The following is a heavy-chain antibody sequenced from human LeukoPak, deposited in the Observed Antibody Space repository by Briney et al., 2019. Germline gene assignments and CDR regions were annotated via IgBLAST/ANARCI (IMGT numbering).Heavy chain of an antibody. Sequence: GGSLRLSCAASGFTFSSYAMHWVRQAPGKGLEWVAVISYDGSNKYYADSVKGRFTISRDNSKNTLYLQMNSLRAEDTAVYYCAKVGSGWYGDYWGQGTLVTVSS. CDR1: GFTFSSYA. CDR3: AKVGSGWYGDY. D-gene: IGHD6-19*01. CDR2: ISYDGSNK. J-gene: IGHJ4*02. V-gene: IGHV3-30*04.